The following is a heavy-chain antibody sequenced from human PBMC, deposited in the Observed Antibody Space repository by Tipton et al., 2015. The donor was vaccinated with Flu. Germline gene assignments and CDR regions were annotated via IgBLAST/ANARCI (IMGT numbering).Heavy chain of an antibody. V-gene: IGHV4-34*01. CDR3: ARGPNYDSDAYYHYYMDV. D-gene: IGHD3-22*01. Sequence: TLSLTCVVHGGSFSDYYWSWIRQPPGKGLEWLGEINQRGSANYSPSLKTRVTISADTSKNHFSLKLSSVTAADTALYYCARGPNYDSDAYYHYYMDVWGKGTPVTVSS. CDR1: GGSFSDYY. J-gene: IGHJ6*03. CDR2: INQRGSA.